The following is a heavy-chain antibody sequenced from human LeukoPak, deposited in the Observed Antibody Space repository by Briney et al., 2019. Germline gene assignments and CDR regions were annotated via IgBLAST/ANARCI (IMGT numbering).Heavy chain of an antibody. D-gene: IGHD4-17*01. CDR2: IGSSSSYT. Sequence: PGGSLQLSCAASGFTFSSYSMNWIRPAPGKGLEWVSTIGSSSSYTQYADSVKGRFTISRDNAKNSLYLQMNSLTPEDTAVYYCARSFDYGDYVYLGYWGQGTLVTVSS. CDR3: ARSFDYGDYVYLGY. J-gene: IGHJ4*02. V-gene: IGHV3-21*01. CDR1: GFTFSSYS.